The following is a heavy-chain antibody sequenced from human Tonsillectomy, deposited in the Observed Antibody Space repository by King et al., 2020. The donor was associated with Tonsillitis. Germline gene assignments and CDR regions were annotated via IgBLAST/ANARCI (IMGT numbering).Heavy chain of an antibody. CDR2: FFHSGNT. CDR1: GYSITSGYS. V-gene: IGHV4-38-2*02. Sequence: QLQASGPGLVKPSETLSLTCAVSGYSITSGYSWGWIRQPPGKGLEWIGTFFHSGNTYHNPSLQSRVTISVDTSKNQFSLKLNSVTAADTAVYYCARDGYCSGGTCYTLFDYWGQGILVTVSS. J-gene: IGHJ4*02. D-gene: IGHD2-15*01. CDR3: ARDGYCSGGTCYTLFDY.